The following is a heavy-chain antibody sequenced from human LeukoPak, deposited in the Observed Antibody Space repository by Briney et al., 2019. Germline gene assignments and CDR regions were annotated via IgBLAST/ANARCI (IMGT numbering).Heavy chain of an antibody. Sequence: GGSLRLSCAASGFTFSSYGMHWVRQAPGKGLEWVAVIWYDGSNKYYADSVKGRFTISRDNSKNTLYLQMNSLRAEDTAVYYCARSSPGQKRIAAAGNGMDVWGQGTTVTVSS. J-gene: IGHJ6*02. V-gene: IGHV3-33*01. D-gene: IGHD6-13*01. CDR1: GFTFSSYG. CDR2: IWYDGSNK. CDR3: ARSSPGQKRIAAAGNGMDV.